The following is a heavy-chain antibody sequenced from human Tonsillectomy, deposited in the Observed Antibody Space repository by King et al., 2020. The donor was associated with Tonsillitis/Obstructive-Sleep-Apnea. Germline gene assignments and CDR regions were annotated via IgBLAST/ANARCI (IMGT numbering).Heavy chain of an antibody. D-gene: IGHD3-3*01. CDR1: GYSFTSYW. Sequence: VQLVQSGAEVKKPGESLKISCKGSGYSFTSYWIGWVRQMPGKGLEWMGIIYPGDSDTRYSPSFQGQVTISADKSISTAYLQWSSLKASDTAMYYCARHHYYAFWSGYYIHGMDVWGQGTTVTVSS. V-gene: IGHV5-51*01. CDR3: ARHHYYAFWSGYYIHGMDV. CDR2: IYPGDSDT. J-gene: IGHJ6*02.